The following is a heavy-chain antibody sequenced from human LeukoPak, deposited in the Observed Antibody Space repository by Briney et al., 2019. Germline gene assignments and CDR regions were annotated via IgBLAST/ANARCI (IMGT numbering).Heavy chain of an antibody. Sequence: SETLSLTCTVSGGSISSHYWSRIRQPPGKGLEWIGYIYYSGSTNYNPSLKSRVTISVDTSKNQFSLKLSSVTAADTAVYYCAGDRRDGYNYATKYYFDYWGQGTLVTVSS. CDR2: IYYSGST. J-gene: IGHJ4*02. V-gene: IGHV4-59*11. CDR1: GGSISSHY. CDR3: AGDRRDGYNYATKYYFDY. D-gene: IGHD5-24*01.